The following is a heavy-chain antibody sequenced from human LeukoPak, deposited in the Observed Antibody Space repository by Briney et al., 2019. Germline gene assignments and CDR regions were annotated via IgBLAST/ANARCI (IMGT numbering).Heavy chain of an antibody. CDR3: ARGTDNPFDY. CDR1: GFTFSSYA. Sequence: PGGSLRLSCAASGFTFSSYAMSWVRQAPRKGLEWVSVVYSGGNTYYADSVKGRFTISRDNSKNTLYLQMNSLRAEDTAVYYCARGTDNPFDYWGQGTLVTVSS. J-gene: IGHJ4*02. V-gene: IGHV3-53*01. CDR2: VYSGGNT. D-gene: IGHD3/OR15-3a*01.